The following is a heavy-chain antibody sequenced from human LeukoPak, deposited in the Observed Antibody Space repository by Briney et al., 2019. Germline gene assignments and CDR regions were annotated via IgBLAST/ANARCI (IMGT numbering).Heavy chain of an antibody. Sequence: GGSLRLSCAASGLTFSSYAMSWVRQAPGKGLEWVSNISGSGASTYYAESVNDQITISRHNSKNTLYLQMNSLRAEDTSVYYCAKYFASGSYYKLPHWGQGSLVSVSS. V-gene: IGHV3-23*01. CDR3: AKYFASGSYYKLPH. J-gene: IGHJ1*01. CDR2: ISGSGAST. D-gene: IGHD3-10*01. CDR1: GLTFSSYA.